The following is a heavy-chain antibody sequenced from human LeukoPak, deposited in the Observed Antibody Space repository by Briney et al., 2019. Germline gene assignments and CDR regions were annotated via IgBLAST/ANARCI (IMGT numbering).Heavy chain of an antibody. CDR2: ISGSGGST. V-gene: IGHV3-23*01. D-gene: IGHD6-13*01. J-gene: IGHJ6*02. Sequence: SGGSLRLSCAASGFTFSSYAMSWVRQAPGKGLEWVSAISGSGGSTYYADSVKGRFTISRDNSKNTLSLQMNSLRAEDTAVYYCAKAILAAAGPYGMGVWGQGTTVTVSS. CDR3: AKAILAAAGPYGMGV. CDR1: GFTFSSYA.